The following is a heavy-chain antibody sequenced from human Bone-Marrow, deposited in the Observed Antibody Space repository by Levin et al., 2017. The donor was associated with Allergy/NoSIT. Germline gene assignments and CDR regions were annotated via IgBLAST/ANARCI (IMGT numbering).Heavy chain of an antibody. CDR3: ARGGRTPGATSQLDP. V-gene: IGHV1-2*06. CDR1: GYSFTDYY. CDR2: INTDTGGA. J-gene: IGHJ5*02. Sequence: ASVKVSCKASGYSFTDYYFHWVRQAPGQGLEWMGRINTDTGGASFTQTFQGRVTMTRDTSVSTVYMELSSLRADDTAVYFCARGGRTPGATSQLDPWGQGTLVTVSS. D-gene: IGHD1-26*01.